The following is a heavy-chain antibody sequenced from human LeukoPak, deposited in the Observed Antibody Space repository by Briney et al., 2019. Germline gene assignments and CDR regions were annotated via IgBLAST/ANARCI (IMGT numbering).Heavy chain of an antibody. CDR1: GYPFTGYY. V-gene: IGHV1-69*13. J-gene: IGHJ4*02. CDR2: IIPIFGTT. D-gene: IGHD2-15*01. CDR3: ARDSCSGGSCYFYDPFDF. Sequence: GASVKVSCKASGYPFTGYYLHWVRQAPGQGLEWMGGIIPIFGTTNVAPKFQGRVTITADESTGTAYMELSSLRSEDTAVYYCARDSCSGGSCYFYDPFDFWGQGTLVTVSS.